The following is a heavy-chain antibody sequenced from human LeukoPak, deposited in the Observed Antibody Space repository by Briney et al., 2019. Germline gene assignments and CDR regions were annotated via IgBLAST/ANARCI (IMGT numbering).Heavy chain of an antibody. D-gene: IGHD3-10*01. CDR3: ARDRGDGRFDY. V-gene: IGHV3-21*01. Sequence: GGSLRLSCAASGFTFSSYWMNWVRQAPGKGLEWVSSISSSSSYIYYADSVKGRFTISRDNAKNSLYLQMNSLRAEDTAVYYCARDRGDGRFDYWGQGTLVTVSS. J-gene: IGHJ4*02. CDR1: GFTFSSYW. CDR2: ISSSSSYI.